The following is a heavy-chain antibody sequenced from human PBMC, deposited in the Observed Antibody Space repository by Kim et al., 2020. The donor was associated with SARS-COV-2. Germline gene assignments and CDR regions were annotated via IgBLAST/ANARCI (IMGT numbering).Heavy chain of an antibody. J-gene: IGHJ4*02. D-gene: IGHD3-10*01. Sequence: GGSLRLSCAASGFTFSSYSMNWVRQAPGKGLEWVSYISSSTSTIHYADSVKGRFTISRDNAKNSLYLQMNSLRDEDTAVYYCARGPNLTSGSYYNYFNCWGQGTLVTVSS. CDR2: ISSSTSTI. CDR3: ARGPNLTSGSYYNYFNC. V-gene: IGHV3-48*02. CDR1: GFTFSSYS.